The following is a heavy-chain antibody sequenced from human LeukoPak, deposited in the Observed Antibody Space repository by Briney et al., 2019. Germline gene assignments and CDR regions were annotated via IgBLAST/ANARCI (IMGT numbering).Heavy chain of an antibody. V-gene: IGHV3-23*01. J-gene: IGHJ5*02. CDR3: ARGFTFPNWFDP. CDR2: VSGSGGST. CDR1: GLTFSSYA. D-gene: IGHD3-10*01. Sequence: GGSLRLSCAASGLTFSSYAMSWVRQAPGKGLEWVSAVSGSGGSTYYADSVKGRFTISRDNSKNTLYLQMNSLRAEDTAVYYCARGFTFPNWFDPWGQGTLVTVSS.